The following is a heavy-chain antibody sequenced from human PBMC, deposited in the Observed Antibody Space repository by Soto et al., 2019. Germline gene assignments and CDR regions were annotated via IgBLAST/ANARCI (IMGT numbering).Heavy chain of an antibody. D-gene: IGHD6-13*01. Sequence: QVQLVQSGAEVKKPGSSVKVSCKASGGNFTSYAISWVRQAPGQGLEFMGGIVPLFGTTNYAHKFRGRVTATADESTSTVYMEMSSLRSEDTAVYYCAKASGRSWYNWFDPWGQGTLVTVST. CDR3: AKASGRSWYNWFDP. V-gene: IGHV1-69*01. CDR2: IVPLFGTT. CDR1: GGNFTSYA. J-gene: IGHJ5*02.